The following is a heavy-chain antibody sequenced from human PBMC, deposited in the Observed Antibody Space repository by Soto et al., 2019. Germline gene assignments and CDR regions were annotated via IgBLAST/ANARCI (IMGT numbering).Heavy chain of an antibody. CDR3: ARDRTMIWGPDAFDI. D-gene: IGHD3-10*01. J-gene: IGHJ3*02. V-gene: IGHV3-21*01. CDR2: ISSSSSYI. CDR1: GFTFSSYS. Sequence: PGGSLRLSCAASGFTFSSYSMNWVRQAPGKGLEWVSSISSSSSYIYYADSVKGRFTISRDNAKNSLYLQMNSLRAEDTAVYYCARDRTMIWGPDAFDIWGQGTMVTVSS.